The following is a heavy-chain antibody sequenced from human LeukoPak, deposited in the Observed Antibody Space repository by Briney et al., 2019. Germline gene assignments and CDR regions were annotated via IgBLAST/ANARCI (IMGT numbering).Heavy chain of an antibody. J-gene: IGHJ3*02. V-gene: IGHV4-59*01. D-gene: IGHD1-26*01. CDR2: IYYSGST. CDR1: GGSISSYY. CDR3: ARGKWDLESGEAFDI. Sequence: SETLSLTCTVSGGSISSYYWSWIRQPPGKGLEYIGYIYYSGSTNYNPSLKSRVTISVDTSKNQFSLKLSSVTAADTAVYYCARGKWDLESGEAFDIWGQGTVVTVSS.